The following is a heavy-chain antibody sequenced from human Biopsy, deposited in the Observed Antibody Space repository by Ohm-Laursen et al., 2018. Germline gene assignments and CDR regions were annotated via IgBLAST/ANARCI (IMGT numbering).Heavy chain of an antibody. CDR3: ARDPHGEGRDYGSYFDY. CDR2: ISAYNGHT. D-gene: IGHD4-17*01. J-gene: IGHJ4*02. Sequence: ASVKVSCKPSGGTFINYAISWVRQAPGQGLEWMGWISAYNGHTKFARKFQDRVTMTTDTSTTTAYMDLRSPRSDDTAVYYCARDPHGEGRDYGSYFDYWGQGTLVTVSS. CDR1: GGTFINYA. V-gene: IGHV1-18*01.